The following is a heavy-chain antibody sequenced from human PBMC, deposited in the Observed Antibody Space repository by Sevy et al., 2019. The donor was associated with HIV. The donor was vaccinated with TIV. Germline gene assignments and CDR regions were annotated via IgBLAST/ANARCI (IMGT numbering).Heavy chain of an antibody. Sequence: GGSLRLSCAASGFIFSGYVMSWVRQAPGKGLQWVSGISASGGSTYYVDSVKGRFTISRDNSKNTLDLQMNSLRVEDTAVYYCAKDASSSRTGGTFQHWGQGTLVTVSS. CDR1: GFIFSGYV. J-gene: IGHJ1*01. CDR3: AKDASSSRTGGTFQH. CDR2: ISASGGST. D-gene: IGHD6-13*01. V-gene: IGHV3-23*01.